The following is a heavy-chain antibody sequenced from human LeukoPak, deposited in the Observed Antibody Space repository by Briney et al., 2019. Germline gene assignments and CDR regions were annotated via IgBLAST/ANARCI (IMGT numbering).Heavy chain of an antibody. J-gene: IGHJ4*02. V-gene: IGHV4-4*02. CDR3: ARVYSGSYNY. Sequence: SETLSLTCAVSGGSISSSNWWSWVRQPPGKGLEWIGEIYHSGSTNYNPSLKSRVTISVDTSKNQFSLKLSSVTAADTAVYYCARVYSGSYNYWGQGTLVTVSS. CDR1: GGSISSSNW. D-gene: IGHD1-26*01. CDR2: IYHSGST.